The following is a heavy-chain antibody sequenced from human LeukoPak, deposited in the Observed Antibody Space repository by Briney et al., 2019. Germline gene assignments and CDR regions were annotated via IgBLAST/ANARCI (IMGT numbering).Heavy chain of an antibody. CDR3: ARGYDY. J-gene: IGHJ4*02. Sequence: LAGRCLRPSCAADGFTISTYWMHWVRQAPGSGPVWVSSINSDGSQKDYAGSVNARFTISRDNAKKTVYLQMDSLRVEDTAVYYCARGYDYWGQGTLVTVYS. V-gene: IGHV3-74*01. CDR1: GFTISTYW. D-gene: IGHD5-18*01. CDR2: INSDGSQK.